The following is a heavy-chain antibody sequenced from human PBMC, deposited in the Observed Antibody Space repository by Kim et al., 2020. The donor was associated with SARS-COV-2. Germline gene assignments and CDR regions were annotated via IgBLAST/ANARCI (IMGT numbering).Heavy chain of an antibody. D-gene: IGHD3-10*01. V-gene: IGHV3-43*01. Sequence: TYYADSVKGRFTISRDNSNNSLYLQRNRLRTEDTALYYCAKDAPGSYFDYWGQGTLVTVSS. CDR2: T. J-gene: IGHJ4*02. CDR3: AKDAPGSYFDY.